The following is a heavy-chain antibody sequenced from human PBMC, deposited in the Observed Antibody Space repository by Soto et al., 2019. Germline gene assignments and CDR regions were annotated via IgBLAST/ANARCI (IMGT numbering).Heavy chain of an antibody. V-gene: IGHV3-73*01. J-gene: IGHJ4*02. CDR1: DFTFSASG. CDR3: NGFIAVAGTLQGY. CDR2: IRSKANSDAT. D-gene: IGHD6-19*01. Sequence: GGSLRLSCAASDFTFSASGMHWVRQVSGKGLEWVGRIRSKANSDATAYAASVKGRFTISRDDSKNTAYLQMNSLKTEDTAEYYCNGFIAVAGTLQGYWGQGALVTVSS.